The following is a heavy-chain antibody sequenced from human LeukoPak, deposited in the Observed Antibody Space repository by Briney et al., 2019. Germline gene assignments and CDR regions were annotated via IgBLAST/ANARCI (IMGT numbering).Heavy chain of an antibody. Sequence: SETLSLTCTVSGGSISSYYWSWIRQPPGKGLEWIGYIYYSGSTNYNPSLKSRVTISVDTSKNQFSLKLSSVTAADTAVYYCARNYDPPSPADYWGQGTLVTVSS. J-gene: IGHJ4*02. CDR2: IYYSGST. D-gene: IGHD3-3*01. CDR3: ARNYDPPSPADY. CDR1: GGSISSYY. V-gene: IGHV4-59*01.